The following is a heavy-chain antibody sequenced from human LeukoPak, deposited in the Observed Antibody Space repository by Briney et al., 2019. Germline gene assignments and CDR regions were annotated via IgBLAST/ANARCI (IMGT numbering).Heavy chain of an antibody. V-gene: IGHV3-53*01. CDR1: GFSVSGKY. D-gene: IGHD3-16*01. Sequence: GGSLRLACAASGFSVSGKYLTWVRQAPGKGLEWVSLIYANGNTDYADSVKGRFTISRDISKNTIYLQVNSLRADDTAVYYCVSYEQKLSDWYFDLWGCGTLVTVSS. J-gene: IGHJ2*01. CDR2: IYANGNT. CDR3: VSYEQKLSDWYFDL.